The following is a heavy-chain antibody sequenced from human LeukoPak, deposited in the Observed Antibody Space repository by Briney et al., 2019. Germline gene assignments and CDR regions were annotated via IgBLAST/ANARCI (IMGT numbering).Heavy chain of an antibody. CDR3: KYVGDFNWFDP. CDR2: ISGSGGST. J-gene: IGHJ5*02. Sequence: QPGGSLSLSCAASGFTFSSYAMSWVRRAPGKGLEWVSAISGSGGSTYYADSVKGRFTISRDNSKNTLYLQMNSLRAEDTAVYYCKYVGDFNWFDPWGQGTLVTVSS. V-gene: IGHV3-23*01. CDR1: GFTFSSYA. D-gene: IGHD2-21*02.